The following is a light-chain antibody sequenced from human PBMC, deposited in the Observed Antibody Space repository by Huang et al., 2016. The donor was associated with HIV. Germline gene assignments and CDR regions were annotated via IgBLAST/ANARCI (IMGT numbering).Light chain of an antibody. CDR1: ESITTN. CDR3: QHYNT. J-gene: IGKJ2*01. Sequence: EIVMTQSPGTLPVSPGETVTVSCRASESITTNLAWYQHKPGQAPKLLIYGASTRATDIPGRFSGSGSGTGFTLTISSLQSEELAVYYCQHYNTFGQGTKLEIK. CDR2: GAS. V-gene: IGKV3-15*01.